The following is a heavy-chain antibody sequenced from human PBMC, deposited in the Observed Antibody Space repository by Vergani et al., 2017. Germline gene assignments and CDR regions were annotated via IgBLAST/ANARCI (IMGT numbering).Heavy chain of an antibody. V-gene: IGHV3-23*01. J-gene: IGHJ4*02. CDR1: EFTFSNYA. CDR2: ISGSGVSA. D-gene: IGHD3-10*01. Sequence: EVQLLESGGGLVQPGGPLRLTCAASEFTFSNYAMNWVRQAPGKGLEWVSVISGSGVSAYYTDSVKGRFTISRDNSKNMLFLQMNNLRTEDTAIYYCAKQYFVSGNYLFDYWWQETLVTVSS. CDR3: AKQYFVSGNYLFDY.